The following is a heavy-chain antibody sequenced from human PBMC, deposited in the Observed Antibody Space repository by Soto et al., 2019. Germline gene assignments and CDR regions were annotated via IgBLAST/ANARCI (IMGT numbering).Heavy chain of an antibody. V-gene: IGHV4-34*01. Sequence: SETLSLTCAVYGGSFSGYYWSWIRQPPGKGLEWIGEINHSGSTNYNPSLKSRVTISVDTSKNQFSLKLSSVTAADTAVYYCARGRAVYCSSTSCYWGSGWRVPFSDYWGQGTLVTVSS. D-gene: IGHD2-2*01. CDR3: ARGRAVYCSSTSCYWGSGWRVPFSDY. CDR1: GGSFSGYY. J-gene: IGHJ4*02. CDR2: INHSGST.